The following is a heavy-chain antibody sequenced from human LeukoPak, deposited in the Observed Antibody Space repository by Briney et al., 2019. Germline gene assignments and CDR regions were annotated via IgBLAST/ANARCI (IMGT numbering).Heavy chain of an antibody. CDR3: GRDKDTAMVTGIDS. CDR1: GFTYSRYG. D-gene: IGHD5-18*01. V-gene: IGHV3-33*01. CDR2: IWYDGSNK. Sequence: GGSLRLSCAVSGFTYSRYGMHWVRQARGKGLEWVAVIWYDGSNKYYADSVKGRFTISRDNSKNTLYLLTNSLRAEDTAVYYCGRDKDTAMVTGIDSWGQGTPVTVSS. J-gene: IGHJ4*02.